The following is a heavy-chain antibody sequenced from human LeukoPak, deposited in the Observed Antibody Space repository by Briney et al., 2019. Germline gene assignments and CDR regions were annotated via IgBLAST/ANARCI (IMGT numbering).Heavy chain of an antibody. CDR2: IYYSGTT. CDR3: ARGVYIAAAQYGY. V-gene: IGHV4-59*01. Sequence: SETLSLTCTVSGGSISNYYWSWIRHPPGEGLEWLGYIYYSGTTNYNPSLKSRVTISVDTSKNKFSLKLNSVTAAGTAVYYCARGVYIAAAQYGYWGQGTLVTVSS. D-gene: IGHD6-13*01. CDR1: GGSISNYY. J-gene: IGHJ4*02.